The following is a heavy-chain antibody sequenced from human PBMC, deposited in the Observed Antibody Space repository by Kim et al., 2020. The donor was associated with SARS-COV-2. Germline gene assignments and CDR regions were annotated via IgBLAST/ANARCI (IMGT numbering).Heavy chain of an antibody. V-gene: IGHV3-43*02. CDR2: ISGDGGST. CDR3: AKVARYSYGLRGFLDY. CDR1: GFTFDDYA. J-gene: IGHJ4*02. D-gene: IGHD5-18*01. Sequence: GGSLRLSCAASGFTFDDYAMHWVRQAPGKGLEWVSLISGDGGSTYYADSVKGRFTISRDNSKNSLYLQMNSLRTEDTALYYCAKVARYSYGLRGFLDYWGQGTLVTVSS.